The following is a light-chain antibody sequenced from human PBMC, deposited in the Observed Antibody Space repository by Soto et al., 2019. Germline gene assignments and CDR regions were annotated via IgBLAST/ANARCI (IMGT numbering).Light chain of an antibody. CDR1: SSDVGVYKY. J-gene: IGLJ2*01. V-gene: IGLV2-14*03. CDR3: SSYTKPLVV. CDR2: DVS. Sequence: QSALTQPASVSGSPGQSITISCTATSSDVGVYKYVSWYQHHPGRAPKLLIYDVSYRPSGVSDRFSGSKSGNTASLTISGLQVEDEADYYCSSYTKPLVVFGGGTQLTVL.